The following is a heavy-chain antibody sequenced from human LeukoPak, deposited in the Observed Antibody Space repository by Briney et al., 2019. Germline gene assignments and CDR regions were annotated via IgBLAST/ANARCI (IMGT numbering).Heavy chain of an antibody. D-gene: IGHD6-13*01. CDR3: ERGKGHASEI. CDR2: ITSDGSST. V-gene: IGHV3-74*01. CDR1: GFTFSSYA. Sequence: GGSLRLSCAASGFTFSSYAMSWVRQPPGKGLVWVSRITSDGSSTSYADSVKGRFTISRDNAKNTLYLQMNSLRAEDRAVYYFERGKGHASEIGGKGKMAPVS. J-gene: IGHJ3*02.